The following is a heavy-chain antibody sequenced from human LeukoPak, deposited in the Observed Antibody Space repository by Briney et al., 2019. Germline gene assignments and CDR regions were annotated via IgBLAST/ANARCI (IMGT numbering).Heavy chain of an antibody. CDR3: ARGFPSSSWYSRRRDFDY. D-gene: IGHD6-13*01. V-gene: IGHV1-46*01. CDR2: IDPSGGST. J-gene: IGHJ4*02. CDR1: GYTFTSYY. Sequence: GASVKVSCKASGYTFTSYYMHWVRQAPGQGLEWMGIIDPSGGSTSYAQKFQGRVTMTRDTSTSTVYMELSSLRSEDTAVYYCARGFPSSSWYSRRRDFDYWGQGTLVTVSS.